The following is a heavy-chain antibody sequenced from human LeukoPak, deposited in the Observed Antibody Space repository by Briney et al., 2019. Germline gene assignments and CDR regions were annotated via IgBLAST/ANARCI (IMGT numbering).Heavy chain of an antibody. J-gene: IGHJ4*02. CDR3: ARDFSGSPLY. CDR1: GFTFSSYW. D-gene: IGHD1-26*01. V-gene: IGHV3-74*01. CDR2: INSDGSVT. Sequence: GGSLRLSCAASGFTFSSYWMHWVRQVPGKGLVWVSRINSDGSVTTYADSVKGRFTISRDNAKNSLYLQMNSLRAEDTAVYYCARDFSGSPLYWGQGTLVTVSS.